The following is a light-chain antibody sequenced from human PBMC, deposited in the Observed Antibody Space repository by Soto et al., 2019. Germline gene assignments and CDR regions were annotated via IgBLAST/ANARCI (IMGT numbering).Light chain of an antibody. CDR1: QNLVYSDGNTY. CDR3: MQDVHWPWT. Sequence: VVMTQSPLSLTVTLGQPASVSRRSSQNLVYSDGNTYLSWFQQRPGQSPRRLIYRVSNRDSGVPDRFSGSGSDTDFTLKISRVEAEDVGVYYCMQDVHWPWTSGQGTKVEI. J-gene: IGKJ1*01. V-gene: IGKV2-30*01. CDR2: RVS.